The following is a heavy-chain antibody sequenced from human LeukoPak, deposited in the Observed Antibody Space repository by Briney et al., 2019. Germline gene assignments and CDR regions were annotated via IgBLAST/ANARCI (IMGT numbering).Heavy chain of an antibody. CDR1: GGSFSGYY. J-gene: IGHJ6*03. D-gene: IGHD6-6*01. Sequence: PSETLSLTCAVYGGSFSGYYWSWIRQPPGKGLEWIGEINHSGSTNYNPSLKSRVTISVDASKNQFSLKLSSVTAADTAVYYCARGHEYSSSSRYYYYYMDVWGKGTTVTVSS. V-gene: IGHV4-34*01. CDR2: INHSGST. CDR3: ARGHEYSSSSRYYYYYMDV.